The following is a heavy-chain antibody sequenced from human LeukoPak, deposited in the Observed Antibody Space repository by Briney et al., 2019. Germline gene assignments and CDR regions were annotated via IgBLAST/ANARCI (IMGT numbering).Heavy chain of an antibody. V-gene: IGHV1-2*06. CDR3: AGARCSGGSCSCDY. J-gene: IGHJ4*02. D-gene: IGHD2-15*01. CDR2: INPNSGGT. Sequence: ASVKVSCKASGYTFTGYYMHWVRQAPGQGLEWMGRINPNSGGTNYAQKFQGRVTMTRDTSISTAYMELSRLRSDDTAVYYCAGARCSGGSCSCDYWGQGILVTVSS. CDR1: GYTFTGYY.